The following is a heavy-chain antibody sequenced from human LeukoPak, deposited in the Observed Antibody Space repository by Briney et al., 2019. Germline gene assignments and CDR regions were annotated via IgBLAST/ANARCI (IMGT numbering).Heavy chain of an antibody. Sequence: ASVKVSCKASGGTFSSYAISWVRQAPGQGLEWMGGIIPIFSTANYAQKFQGRVTITTDESTSTAYMELSSLRSEDTAVYYCARHSSSWYLPAEWGQGTLVTVFS. CDR1: GGTFSSYA. J-gene: IGHJ4*02. V-gene: IGHV1-69*05. D-gene: IGHD6-13*01. CDR3: ARHSSSWYLPAE. CDR2: IIPIFSTA.